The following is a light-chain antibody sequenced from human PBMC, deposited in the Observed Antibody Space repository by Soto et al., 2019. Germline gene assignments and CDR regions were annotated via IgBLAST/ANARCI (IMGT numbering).Light chain of an antibody. CDR1: QSISSW. J-gene: IGKJ1*01. V-gene: IGKV1-5*03. CDR2: EAS. Sequence: DIQMTQSPSTLSASVGDRVTITCRASQSISSWLAWYQQKPGKTPKLLIYEASNLESGVPSRFSGSGSGTEFTLTISSLQPDDFATYYCQQYNSYSTFGQGTKVEI. CDR3: QQYNSYST.